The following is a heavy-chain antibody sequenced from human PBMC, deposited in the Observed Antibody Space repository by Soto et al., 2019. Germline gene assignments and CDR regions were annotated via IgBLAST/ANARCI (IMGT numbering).Heavy chain of an antibody. CDR3: AGSNETGGGYYYYGMDV. D-gene: IGHD4-4*01. CDR2: IHYTGTT. J-gene: IGHJ6*02. V-gene: IGHV4-59*12. CDR1: GGSISSYY. Sequence: PSETLSLTCSVSGGSISSYYWSWIRQPPGKGLEWVGYIHYTGTTNYNPSLKSRVTISVDTSKNQFSLKLSSVTAADTAVYYCAGSNETGGGYYYYGMDVWGQGTTVTVS.